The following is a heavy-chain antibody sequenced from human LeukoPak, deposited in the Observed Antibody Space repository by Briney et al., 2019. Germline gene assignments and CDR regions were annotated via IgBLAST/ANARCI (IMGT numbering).Heavy chain of an antibody. CDR1: GGSISSYY. D-gene: IGHD6-13*01. V-gene: IGHV4-59*01. CDR3: ARDPGGSSSWPYYYYYMGV. CDR2: IYYSGST. J-gene: IGHJ6*03. Sequence: SETLSLTCTVSGGSISSYYWSWIRQPPGKGLEWIGYIYYSGSTNYNPSLTSRVTISVDTSKNQFSLKLSSVTAADTAVYYCARDPGGSSSWPYYYYYMGVWGKGTTVTVSS.